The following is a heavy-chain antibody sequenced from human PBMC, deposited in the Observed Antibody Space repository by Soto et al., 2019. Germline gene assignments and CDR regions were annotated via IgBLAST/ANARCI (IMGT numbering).Heavy chain of an antibody. CDR1: GFTFSSYA. V-gene: IGHV3-23*01. D-gene: IGHD3-3*01. Sequence: PGGSLRLSCAASGFTFSSYAMSWVRQAPGKGLERVSAISGSGGSTYYADSVKGRFTISRDNSKNTLYLQMNSLRAEDTAVYYCAKDHTRLDYDFWSGYWPPGAFDIWGQGTMVTVSS. CDR2: ISGSGGST. CDR3: AKDHTRLDYDFWSGYWPPGAFDI. J-gene: IGHJ3*02.